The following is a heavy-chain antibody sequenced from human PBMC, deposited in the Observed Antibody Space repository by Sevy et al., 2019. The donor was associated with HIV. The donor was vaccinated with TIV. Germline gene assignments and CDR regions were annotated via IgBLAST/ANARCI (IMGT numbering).Heavy chain of an antibody. CDR2: FDPEDGET. D-gene: IGHD3-22*01. V-gene: IGHV1-24*01. J-gene: IGHJ4*02. Sequence: ASVKVSCKVSGYTLNKLSMHWVRQAPGKGLEWMGSFDPEDGETFYAQKFQGRVTMTEDTSTDTVYMELSSLRSEDTAVYYCVATKDYYESSGPPFDYWGQGTLVTVSS. CDR1: GYTLNKLS. CDR3: VATKDYYESSGPPFDY.